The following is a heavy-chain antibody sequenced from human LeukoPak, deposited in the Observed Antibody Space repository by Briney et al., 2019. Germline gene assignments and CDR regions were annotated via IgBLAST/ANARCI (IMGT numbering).Heavy chain of an antibody. V-gene: IGHV3-11*04. Sequence: GGSLRLSCAASGFTVSDYYMNWIRQAPGKGLEWISFISSSGSTIFYADSVKGRFTISRDTTKNSLYLQMNSLRAEDTAVYYCAKDQTPMDSGTYGFDYWGQGTLVTVSS. J-gene: IGHJ4*02. CDR3: AKDQTPMDSGTYGFDY. D-gene: IGHD1-26*01. CDR1: GFTVSDYY. CDR2: ISSSGSTI.